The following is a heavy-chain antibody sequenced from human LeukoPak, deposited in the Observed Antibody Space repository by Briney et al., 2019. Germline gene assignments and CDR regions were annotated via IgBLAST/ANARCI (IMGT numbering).Heavy chain of an antibody. J-gene: IGHJ6*02. Sequence: GGSLRLSCAASGFIFSIYSIHWVREAPGKGREWVAVISYDGNSKDYADSVKGRFTISRDNSNNTLYLQMNSLRAEDTAVYYCARDSKLGYCSGGSCYSYYYYGMDVWGQGTTVTVSS. V-gene: IGHV3-30-3*01. CDR1: GFIFSIYS. CDR2: ISYDGNSK. D-gene: IGHD2-15*01. CDR3: ARDSKLGYCSGGSCYSYYYYGMDV.